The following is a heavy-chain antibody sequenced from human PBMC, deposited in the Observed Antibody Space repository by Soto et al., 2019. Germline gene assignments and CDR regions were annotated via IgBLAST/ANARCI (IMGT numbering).Heavy chain of an antibody. V-gene: IGHV3-21*02. CDR2: ITSNANRI. J-gene: IGHJ6*02. Sequence: EVQLVESGGGLVKPGGSLRLSCAASGFTFNKYSMNWVRQAPGKGLEWVSSITSNANRIYYADSVKGRFTISRDNAQKSVYLPMNGLGVGDTAVYYCARESDFDFWSSNYIDGMDVWSQGTTVTVSS. CDR1: GFTFNKYS. D-gene: IGHD3-3*01. CDR3: ARESDFDFWSSNYIDGMDV.